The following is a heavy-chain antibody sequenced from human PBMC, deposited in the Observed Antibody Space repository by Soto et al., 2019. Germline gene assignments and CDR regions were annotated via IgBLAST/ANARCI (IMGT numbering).Heavy chain of an antibody. CDR2: IYYSGST. CDR1: GDSLSSGGYY. CDR3: ARWLQFGSYYGMDV. Sequence: QVQLQESSPGLVKPSQTLSLTCTVSGDSLSSGGYYWTWIRQHPGKGLEWIGYIYYSGSTSYNPSLKSRVTISVDTSKNQFSLKLSSVTAADTAVYYCARWLQFGSYYGMDVWGQGTTVTVSS. D-gene: IGHD5-12*01. J-gene: IGHJ6*02. V-gene: IGHV4-31*03.